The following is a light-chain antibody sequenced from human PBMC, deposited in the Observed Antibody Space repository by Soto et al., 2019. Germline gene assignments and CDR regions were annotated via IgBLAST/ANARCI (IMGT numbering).Light chain of an antibody. CDR3: SSYTSSSTRV. J-gene: IGLJ3*02. CDR1: SSDVGGYNY. Sequence: QSALTQPASVSGSPGQSITISCTGTSSDVGGYNYVSWYQQHPGKAPKLMIYEVSNRPSGVSNRFSGSKSGNTASLTISGLQAEDEADYYSSSYTSSSTRVFGGRTKLTVL. V-gene: IGLV2-14*01. CDR2: EVS.